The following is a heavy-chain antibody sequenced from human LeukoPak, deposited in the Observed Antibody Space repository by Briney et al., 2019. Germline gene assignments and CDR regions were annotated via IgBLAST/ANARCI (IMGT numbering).Heavy chain of an antibody. CDR1: GFTFSIYS. J-gene: IGHJ3*02. D-gene: IGHD1-1*01. V-gene: IGHV3-48*01. Sequence: GGSLRLSCTASGFTFSIYSMSWVPQAPGKGLECDSYPSSSSGTIYYADSVKGRFTISRDNSKNTLYLQMNSLRAEETAVYYCAKDVVNWNAAPDAFDIWGKGTMVTVSS. CDR3: AKDVVNWNAAPDAFDI. CDR2: PSSSSGTI.